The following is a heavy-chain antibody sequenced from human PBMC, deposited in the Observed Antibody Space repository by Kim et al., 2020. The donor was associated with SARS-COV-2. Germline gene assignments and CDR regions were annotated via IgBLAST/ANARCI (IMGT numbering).Heavy chain of an antibody. CDR1: GGSISSGSYY. V-gene: IGHV4-61*02. J-gene: IGHJ6*02. D-gene: IGHD6-25*01. Sequence: SETLSLTCTVSGGSISSGSYYWSWIRQPAGKGLEWIGRIYTSGSTNYNPSLKSRVTISVDTSKNQFSLKLSSVTAADTAVYYCAILSGGYYYYGMDVWGQGTTVTVSS. CDR3: AILSGGYYYYGMDV. CDR2: IYTSGST.